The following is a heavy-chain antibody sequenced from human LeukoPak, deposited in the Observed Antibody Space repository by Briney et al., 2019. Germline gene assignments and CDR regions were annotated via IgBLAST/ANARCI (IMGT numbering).Heavy chain of an antibody. CDR1: GFTFSSTG. J-gene: IGHJ6*02. D-gene: IGHD3-9*01. V-gene: IGHV3-30*18. CDR2: ISYDAYYT. CDR3: AKDRYLRDYDYYGLDF. Sequence: GGSLRLSCAASGFTFSSTGMHWVRQAPGKGLEWVAVISYDAYYTYYAESIKGRFTISRDNSKNTLYLQMNSLRVEDTAVYYCAKDRYLRDYDYYGLDFWGQGTTVTVS.